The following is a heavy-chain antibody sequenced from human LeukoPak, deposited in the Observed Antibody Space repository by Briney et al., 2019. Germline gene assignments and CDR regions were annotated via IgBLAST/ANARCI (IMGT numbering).Heavy chain of an antibody. Sequence: SETLSLTCAVYGGSLSGHYWSWIPQPPGKGLEWIGYIYYSGSTNYDPSLKSRVTISVDTSKNQFSLKLSSVTAADTAVYYCARARIRFLEWLPYYFDYWGQGTLVTVSS. CDR3: ARARIRFLEWLPYYFDY. D-gene: IGHD3-3*01. J-gene: IGHJ4*02. V-gene: IGHV4-59*11. CDR1: GGSLSGHY. CDR2: IYYSGST.